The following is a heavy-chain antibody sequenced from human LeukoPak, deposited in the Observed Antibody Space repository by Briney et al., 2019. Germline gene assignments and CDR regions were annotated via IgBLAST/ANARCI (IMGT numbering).Heavy chain of an antibody. Sequence: GGSLRLSCAASGFTVSSNYMSWVRQAPGKGLEWVSVIYSGGSTYYADSVKGRFTISRDNSKNTLYLQMNSLRAEDTAVYCCAKMGEDYYDSSGYPYFDYWGQGTLVTVSS. J-gene: IGHJ4*02. CDR2: IYSGGST. V-gene: IGHV3-66*02. D-gene: IGHD3-22*01. CDR3: AKMGEDYYDSSGYPYFDY. CDR1: GFTVSSNY.